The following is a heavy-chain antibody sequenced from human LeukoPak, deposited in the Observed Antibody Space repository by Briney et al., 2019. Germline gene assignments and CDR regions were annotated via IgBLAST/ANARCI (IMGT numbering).Heavy chain of an antibody. CDR2: VIPILGIV. CDR1: GGSFSDYT. CDR3: ARGRGWFGP. V-gene: IGHV1-69*02. J-gene: IGHJ5*02. Sequence: GASVKVSCKVSGGSFSDYTITWVRQAPGQGLEWIGRVIPILGIVNYAQDFQGRVTITADKSTRTHYMELSSLRSDDTAVYYCARGRGWFGPWGQGTLVTVSS. D-gene: IGHD3-10*01.